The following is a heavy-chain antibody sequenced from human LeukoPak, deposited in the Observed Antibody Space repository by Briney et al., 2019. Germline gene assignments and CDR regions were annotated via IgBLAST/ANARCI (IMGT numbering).Heavy chain of an antibody. CDR1: GDSISNYY. J-gene: IGHJ4*02. D-gene: IGHD3-10*01. V-gene: IGHV4-4*07. Sequence: PSETLSLTCSVSGDSISNYYWSWIRQPAGMGLEWIGRIYISGTTNYNPSLKSRVTISMDTSKNQFSLKLSSVTAADTAVYYCAKSQGESYYVIDHWGQGILVTVSS. CDR3: AKSQGESYYVIDH. CDR2: IYISGTT.